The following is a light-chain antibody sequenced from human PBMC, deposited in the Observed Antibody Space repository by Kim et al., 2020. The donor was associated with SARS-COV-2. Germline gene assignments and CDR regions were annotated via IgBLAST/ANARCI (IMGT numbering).Light chain of an antibody. J-gene: IGKJ2*01. CDR1: QSVSSY. Sequence: EIVLTQSPATLSLSPGERATLSCRASQSVSSYLAWYQQKPGQAPRLLIYDASNRATGIPARFSGSGSGTDFTLTISSLEPEDFAVYYCQQRSNWPPMYTFGQGTEPEI. CDR2: DAS. CDR3: QQRSNWPPMYT. V-gene: IGKV3-11*01.